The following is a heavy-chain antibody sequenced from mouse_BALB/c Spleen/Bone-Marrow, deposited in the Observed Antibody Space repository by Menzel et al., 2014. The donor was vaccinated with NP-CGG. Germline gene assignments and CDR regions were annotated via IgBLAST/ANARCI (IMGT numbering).Heavy chain of an antibody. J-gene: IGHJ3*01. D-gene: IGHD4-1*01. CDR2: ISDGGSYT. CDR1: GFTFSDYY. Sequence: EVQGVESGGGLVKPGGSLKLSCAASGFTFSDYYMYWVRQTPEKRLEWVATISDGGSYTYYPDSVKGRFTISRDNAKNNLYLQVSSLKSEDTAMYYCANWAYWGQGTLVTVSA. CDR3: ANWAY. V-gene: IGHV5-4*02.